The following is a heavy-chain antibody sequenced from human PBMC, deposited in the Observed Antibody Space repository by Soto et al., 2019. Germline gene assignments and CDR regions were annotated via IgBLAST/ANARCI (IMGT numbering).Heavy chain of an antibody. V-gene: IGHV1-69*01. CDR2: LIPIFGAA. CDR1: GGTFTNYV. J-gene: IGHJ5*02. Sequence: QVQLVQSGAEVRKPGSSVKVSCKISGGTFTNYVISWLRQAPGQGLEWMGGLIPIFGAANLAQKFQGRVTITADESTSTVNMEFSSLTSEDTAVYYCARGRSAPNFDPWGQGTVVHVSS. CDR3: ARGRSAPNFDP.